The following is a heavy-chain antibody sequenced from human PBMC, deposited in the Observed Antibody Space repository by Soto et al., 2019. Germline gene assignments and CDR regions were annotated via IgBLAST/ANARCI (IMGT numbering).Heavy chain of an antibody. Sequence: PGGSLRLSCAAAGHTFSTYTIHWVRQAPGKGLEWVSSISSGSSYIYYADSVKGRFTISRDNAKNSLFLQMNSLSAEDTAVYYCASDYYDVLTGEARMDVWGQGTTVTVSS. CDR1: GHTFSTYT. D-gene: IGHD3-9*01. CDR2: ISSGSSYI. J-gene: IGHJ6*02. V-gene: IGHV3-21*04. CDR3: ASDYYDVLTGEARMDV.